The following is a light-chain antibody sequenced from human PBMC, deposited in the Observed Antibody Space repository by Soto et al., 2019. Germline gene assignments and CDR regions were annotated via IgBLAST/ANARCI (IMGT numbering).Light chain of an antibody. Sequence: DIVMTQSPDSLAVSLGERATINCKSSQSVLYSSNNKNYFAWYQQKPGQPPKLLIYWASTRQSGVPDRFSGSESGTDFTLTISRLQAEDVAVYYCQQYYSTPYTFGQGTKLEIK. V-gene: IGKV4-1*01. J-gene: IGKJ2*01. CDR3: QQYYSTPYT. CDR2: WAS. CDR1: QSVLYSSNNKNY.